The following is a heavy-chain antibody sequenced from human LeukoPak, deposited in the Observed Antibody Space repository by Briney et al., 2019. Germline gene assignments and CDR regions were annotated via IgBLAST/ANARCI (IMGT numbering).Heavy chain of an antibody. Sequence: VASVKVSCKASGYTFTVYYTHWGRQAPGQGLEWMGWINPNSGGTNYAQKFQGRVTMTRDTSISTAYMELSRLRSDDTAVYYCAREGGYYYDSSGYYTLDYWGQGTLVTVSS. CDR2: INPNSGGT. CDR3: AREGGYYYDSSGYYTLDY. D-gene: IGHD3-22*01. J-gene: IGHJ4*02. V-gene: IGHV1-2*02. CDR1: GYTFTVYY.